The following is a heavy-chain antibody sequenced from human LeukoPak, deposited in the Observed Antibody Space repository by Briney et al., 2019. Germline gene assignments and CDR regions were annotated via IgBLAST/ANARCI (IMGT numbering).Heavy chain of an antibody. V-gene: IGHV3-48*01. CDR1: GFTFSSYS. D-gene: IGHD2-2*01. J-gene: IGHJ6*03. CDR3: ARGPGYCSSTSCYADYYYYYMDV. CDR2: ISSSSSTI. Sequence: GGSLRLSCAASGFTFSSYSMNWVRQAPGKGLEWVSYISSSSSTIYYADSVKGRFTIPRDNAKNSLYLQMNSLRAEDTAVYYCARGPGYCSSTSCYADYYYYYMDVWGKGTTVTISS.